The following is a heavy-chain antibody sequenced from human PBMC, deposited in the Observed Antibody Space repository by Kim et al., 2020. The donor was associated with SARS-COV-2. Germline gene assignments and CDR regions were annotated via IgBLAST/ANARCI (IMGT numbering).Heavy chain of an antibody. CDR3: ARSGDHYYHYGMDL. D-gene: IGHD7-27*01. Sequence: ASVKVSCKASGYTFTSYDINWVRQATGQGLEWMGWVNPNSGKTGYAQKFQGRVTMTRNTSISTAYMELSSLSSEDTAVDYCARSGDHYYHYGMDLWGQGTTVTVS. CDR1: GYTFTSYD. V-gene: IGHV1-8*01. CDR2: VNPNSGKT. J-gene: IGHJ6*02.